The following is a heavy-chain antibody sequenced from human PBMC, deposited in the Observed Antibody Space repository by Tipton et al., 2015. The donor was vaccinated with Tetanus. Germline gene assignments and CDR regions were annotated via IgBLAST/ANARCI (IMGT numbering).Heavy chain of an antibody. CDR3: AGGGYSYGPYNWFDP. D-gene: IGHD5-18*01. J-gene: IGHJ5*02. V-gene: IGHV4-34*01. Sequence: TLSLTCAVYGGSFSGYYWSWIRQPPGKGLEWIGEINHSGSTNYNPSLKSRVTISVDTSKNQFSLKLSSVTAADTAVYYCAGGGYSYGPYNWFDPWGQGTLVTVSS. CDR1: GGSFSGYY. CDR2: INHSGST.